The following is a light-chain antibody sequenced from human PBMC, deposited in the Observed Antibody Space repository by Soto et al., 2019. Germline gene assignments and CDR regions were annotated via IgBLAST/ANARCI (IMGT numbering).Light chain of an antibody. CDR1: SSDVGGYNY. J-gene: IGLJ2*01. CDR2: EVS. Sequence: QSVLTQPASVSGSPGQSITISCTGTSSDVGGYNYVSWYQQHPGKAPKLMIYEVSYRPSGVSNRFSGSKSGNTASLTISGLQAEDGGDYYSSSYKPSSTVVFGGGTQLTVL. CDR3: SSYKPSSTVV. V-gene: IGLV2-14*01.